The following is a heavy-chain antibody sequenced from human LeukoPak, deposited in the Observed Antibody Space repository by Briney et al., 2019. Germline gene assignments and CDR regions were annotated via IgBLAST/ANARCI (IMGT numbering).Heavy chain of an antibody. CDR3: AKDMRFDWTPYYFDY. CDR1: GFTFSVYA. Sequence: GGSLRLSCAASGFTFSVYAMTWVRQAPGKGLEWVSAISGSGGSTYYADSVKGRFTISRDNSKNTLYLQMNSLRAEDTAVYYCAKDMRFDWTPYYFDYWGQGTLVTVSS. CDR2: ISGSGGST. V-gene: IGHV3-23*01. J-gene: IGHJ4*02. D-gene: IGHD3-9*01.